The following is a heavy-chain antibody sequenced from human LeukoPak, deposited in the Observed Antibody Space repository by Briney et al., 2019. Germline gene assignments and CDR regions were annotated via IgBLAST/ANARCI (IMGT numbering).Heavy chain of an antibody. Sequence: PGGSLRLSCAASGFTFRSYSMNWVRQAPGKGLEWVSYISSGSDTKYYADSVKGRFTISRDNAKDTVYLQMNSLRAEDTAVYYCARVSIGWYSFDYWGQGTLVTVSS. CDR3: ARVSIGWYSFDY. V-gene: IGHV3-48*04. CDR1: GFTFRSYS. D-gene: IGHD6-19*01. CDR2: ISSGSDTK. J-gene: IGHJ4*02.